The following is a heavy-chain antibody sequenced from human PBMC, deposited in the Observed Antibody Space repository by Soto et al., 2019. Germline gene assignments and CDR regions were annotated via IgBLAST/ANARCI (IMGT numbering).Heavy chain of an antibody. V-gene: IGHV3-73*01. D-gene: IGHD4-4*01. Sequence: EVQLVESGGGLVQPGGSLKLSCAASGFTFSGSAMHWVRQASGKGLEWVGSIRSKANSYATAYAASVKGRFTISRDDSKNTAYLQMNSLKTEDTAVYYCTTWPRYSNLHIDYWGQGTLVTVSS. CDR3: TTWPRYSNLHIDY. CDR1: GFTFSGSA. J-gene: IGHJ4*02. CDR2: IRSKANSYAT.